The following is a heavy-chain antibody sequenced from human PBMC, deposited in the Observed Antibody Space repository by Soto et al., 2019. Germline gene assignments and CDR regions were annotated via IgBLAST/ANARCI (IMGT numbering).Heavy chain of an antibody. D-gene: IGHD1-26*01. CDR1: GFTFSNHG. CDR2: IYYDGSNE. Sequence: QVQLVESGGGVVQPGRSLRLSCAASGFTFSNHGMHWVRQAPGKGLEWVARIYYDGSNEYYADSVKGRFTISRDSSKNTLYLQMNRLRAEHTAVYFCVRGSGSGISYHLDYWGQGTLVTVSS. J-gene: IGHJ4*02. V-gene: IGHV3-33*01. CDR3: VRGSGSGISYHLDY.